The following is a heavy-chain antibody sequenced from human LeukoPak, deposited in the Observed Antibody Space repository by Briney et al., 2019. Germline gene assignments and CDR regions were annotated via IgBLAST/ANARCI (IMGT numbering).Heavy chain of an antibody. D-gene: IGHD3-10*01. CDR2: IYYSGST. CDR3: ARGQPGLLWFGEGYNWFDP. Sequence: SETLALTCTVSGGSISSYYWSWIRQPPGKGLEWIGYIYYSGSTSYNPSLKSRVTISVDTSKNQFSLKLSSVTAADTAVYYCARGQPGLLWFGEGYNWFDPWGQGTLVTVSS. V-gene: IGHV4-59*01. J-gene: IGHJ5*02. CDR1: GGSISSYY.